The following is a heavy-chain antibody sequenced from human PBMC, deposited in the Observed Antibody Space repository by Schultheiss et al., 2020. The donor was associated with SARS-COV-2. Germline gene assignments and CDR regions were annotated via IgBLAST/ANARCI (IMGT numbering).Heavy chain of an antibody. V-gene: IGHV1-58*02. CDR3: ATLNPGYSSGWSTG. Sequence: SVKVSCKASGFTFTSSAMQWVRQARGQRLECIGWIVVGSGNTNYAQKFQERVTITRDMSTSTAYMELSSLRSEDTAVYYCATLNPGYSSGWSTGWGQGTLVTVSS. CDR2: IVVGSGNT. J-gene: IGHJ4*02. D-gene: IGHD6-19*01. CDR1: GFTFTSSA.